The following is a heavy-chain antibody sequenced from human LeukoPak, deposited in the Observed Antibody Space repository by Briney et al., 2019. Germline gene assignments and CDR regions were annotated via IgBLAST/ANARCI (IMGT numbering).Heavy chain of an antibody. CDR2: SYPGESET. J-gene: IGHJ5*02. D-gene: IGHD6-19*01. V-gene: IGHV5-51*01. CDR1: GYSFNSYW. Sequence: GESLKISCKGSGYSFNSYWIGWVRQLPGKGLECMGISYPGESETRYSPSFQGQVTISADKSISTAYLQWSSLKASDTAMYYCARHGGGYSSGWCWFDPWGQGTLVTVSS. CDR3: ARHGGGYSSGWCWFDP.